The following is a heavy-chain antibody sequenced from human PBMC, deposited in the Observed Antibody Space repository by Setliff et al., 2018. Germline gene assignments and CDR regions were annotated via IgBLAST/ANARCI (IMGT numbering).Heavy chain of an antibody. V-gene: IGHV1-18*01. CDR2: ISPYTGRT. CDR1: GYTFSDYG. D-gene: IGHD3-16*01. CDR3: ARELRSPYWHLDS. J-gene: IGHJ5*01. Sequence: GASVKVSCKASGYTFSDYGISWVRLAPGHGLEWMGWISPYTGRTFYAPQFQDRVIMTTDTSTNTAYLDLRSLRSDDTAVYYCARELRSPYWHLDSWGQGTQVTVSS.